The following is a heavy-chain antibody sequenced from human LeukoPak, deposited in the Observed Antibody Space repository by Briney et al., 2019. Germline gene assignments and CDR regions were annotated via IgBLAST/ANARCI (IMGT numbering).Heavy chain of an antibody. CDR1: GGTFSSYA. J-gene: IGHJ4*02. CDR3: ARDPFIYDSSGFDY. V-gene: IGHV1-69*05. CDR2: IIPIFGTA. Sequence: SVRVSCKASGGTFSSYAVSWVRQAPGQGLEWMGRIIPIFGTANYAQKFQGRVTITTDESTSTAYMELSSLRSEDTAVYYCARDPFIYDSSGFDYWGQGTLVTVSS. D-gene: IGHD3-22*01.